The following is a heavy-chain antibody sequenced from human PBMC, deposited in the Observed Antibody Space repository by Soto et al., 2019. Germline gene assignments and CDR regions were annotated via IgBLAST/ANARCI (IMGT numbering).Heavy chain of an antibody. CDR3: ARDGTYYDILTGL. D-gene: IGHD3-9*01. Sequence: GGSLRLSCAASGFTFSSYWMSWVRQAPGKGLEWVANIKQDGSEKYYVDSVKGRFTISRDNAKNSLYLQMNSLRAEDTAVYYCARDGTYYDILTGLWGQGTLVTVSS. V-gene: IGHV3-7*05. CDR2: IKQDGSEK. CDR1: GFTFSSYW. J-gene: IGHJ4*02.